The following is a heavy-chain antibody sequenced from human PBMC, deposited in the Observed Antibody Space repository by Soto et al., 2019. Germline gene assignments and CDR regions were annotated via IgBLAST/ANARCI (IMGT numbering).Heavy chain of an antibody. J-gene: IGHJ6*02. V-gene: IGHV1-69*06. Sequence: SVKVSCKASGGTFSSYAISWVRQAPGQGLEWMGGIIPIFGTANYAQKFQGRVTITADKSTSTAYMELSSLRSEDTAVYYCAAVAIVRGVITPLSYYYGMDVLGQGTTVTVSS. D-gene: IGHD3-10*01. CDR1: GGTFSSYA. CDR2: IIPIFGTA. CDR3: AAVAIVRGVITPLSYYYGMDV.